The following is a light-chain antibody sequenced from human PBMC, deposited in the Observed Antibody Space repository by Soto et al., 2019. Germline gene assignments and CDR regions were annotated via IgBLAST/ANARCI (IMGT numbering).Light chain of an antibody. J-gene: IGKJ1*01. V-gene: IGKV1-39*01. CDR1: ETIDTY. CDR3: QQDYNFPRT. CDR2: FAS. Sequence: DIQMTQSPSSLSASVGDRVTITCRASETIDTYLNWYQQKPGKAPRLLIYFASSLQSGVPVRFSGSGSGTEVTLTIISLQREDFATYFCQQDYNFPRTFGLGTKLEIK.